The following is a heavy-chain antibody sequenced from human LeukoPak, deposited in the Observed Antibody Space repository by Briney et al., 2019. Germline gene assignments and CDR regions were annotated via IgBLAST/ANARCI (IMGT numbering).Heavy chain of an antibody. D-gene: IGHD3-10*01. CDR2: IYYSGST. Sequence: PSETLSLTCTVSGGSISSYYWSWIRHPPATGLERIGYIYYSGSTNYNPSLQSRVTISVATSKNQFSLKLSSVTAADTAVYYCARGQYYGAGGLDYWGQGTLVTVSS. V-gene: IGHV4-59*13. J-gene: IGHJ4*02. CDR3: ARGQYYGAGGLDY. CDR1: GGSISSYY.